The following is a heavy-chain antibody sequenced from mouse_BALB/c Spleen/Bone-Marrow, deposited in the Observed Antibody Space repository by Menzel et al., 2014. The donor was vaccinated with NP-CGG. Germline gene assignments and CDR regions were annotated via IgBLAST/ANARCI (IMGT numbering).Heavy chain of an antibody. CDR2: IYPYNGGS. D-gene: IGHD1-1*02. CDR1: GYTFTDYN. CDR3: ARRGSPYYFDY. V-gene: IGHV1S29*02. J-gene: IGHJ2*01. Sequence: SGPELVKPGASVKISCKASGYTFTDYNMHWMKQSHGKGLEWIGYIYPYNGGSGYNQKFKSKATLTVDNSSTTAYMEHRSLTSEDSAVYYCARRGSPYYFDYWGQGTTLTVSS.